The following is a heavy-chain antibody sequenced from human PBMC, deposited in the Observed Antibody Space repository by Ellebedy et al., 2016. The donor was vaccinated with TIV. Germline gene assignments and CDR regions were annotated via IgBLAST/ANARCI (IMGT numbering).Heavy chain of an antibody. Sequence: PGGSLRLSCAASGFMFSGSAMHWVLQASGKGLEGVGLIRRKANTYATVYAASVQGRFTISRDDSKNTADLKMNCLKTEDTAVYCCTRRRYDSGNGYWDFDLWGRGTLVTVSP. CDR2: IRRKANTYAT. D-gene: IGHD3-22*01. V-gene: IGHV3-73*01. CDR3: TRRRYDSGNGYWDFDL. J-gene: IGHJ2*01. CDR1: GFMFSGSA.